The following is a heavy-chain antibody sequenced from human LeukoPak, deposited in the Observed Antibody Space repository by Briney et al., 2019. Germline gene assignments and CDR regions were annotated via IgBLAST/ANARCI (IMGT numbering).Heavy chain of an antibody. Sequence: GGSLRLSCAASGFTFSSYGMHWVRQAPGKGLEWVAVIWYDGSNKYYADSVKGRFTISRDNSKNTLYLQMNGLRAEDTAVYYCARAIGYGMDVWGQGTTVTVSS. J-gene: IGHJ6*02. CDR3: ARAIGYGMDV. CDR2: IWYDGSNK. CDR1: GFTFSSYG. V-gene: IGHV3-33*01.